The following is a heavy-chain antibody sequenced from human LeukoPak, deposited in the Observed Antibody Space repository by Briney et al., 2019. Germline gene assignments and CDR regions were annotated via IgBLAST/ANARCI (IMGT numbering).Heavy chain of an antibody. J-gene: IGHJ6*03. Sequence: GASVKVSCKVSGYTLTELSIHWVRQAPGKGLEWMGGFDPEDDKTIYAQKFQGRVTMTEDTSTDTAYMELRSLRSDDTAVYYCASHSSTYHMDVWGKGTTVTVSS. CDR2: FDPEDDKT. V-gene: IGHV1-24*01. D-gene: IGHD6-13*01. CDR1: GYTLTELS. CDR3: ASHSSTYHMDV.